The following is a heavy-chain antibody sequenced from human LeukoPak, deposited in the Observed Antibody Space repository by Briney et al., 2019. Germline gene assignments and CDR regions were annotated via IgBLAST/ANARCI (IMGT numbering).Heavy chain of an antibody. Sequence: GRSLRLSCAASGFTFSSFGMHWVRQAPGKGLEWVAVISYDGSDKYYADSVKGRFTISRDNSKNTLYLQMNSLRAEDTAVYYCARYLSGIAGYTYGRGIDYWGQGTLVTVSS. D-gene: IGHD5-18*01. J-gene: IGHJ4*02. CDR3: ARYLSGIAGYTYGRGIDY. CDR1: GFTFSSFG. CDR2: ISYDGSDK. V-gene: IGHV3-30*03.